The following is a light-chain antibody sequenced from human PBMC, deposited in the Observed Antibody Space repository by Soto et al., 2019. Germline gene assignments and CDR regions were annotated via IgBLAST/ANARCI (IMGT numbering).Light chain of an antibody. CDR3: QQYNNWPPIT. Sequence: EIVMTQSPATLSVSPGGRATLSCRASQSVSSNLAWYQQKPDQAPRLLIYGASTRATGIPARFSGSGSGTEFTLTISSLQSEDFAVYFCQQYNNWPPITFGQGTRLEIK. CDR1: QSVSSN. CDR2: GAS. V-gene: IGKV3D-15*01. J-gene: IGKJ5*01.